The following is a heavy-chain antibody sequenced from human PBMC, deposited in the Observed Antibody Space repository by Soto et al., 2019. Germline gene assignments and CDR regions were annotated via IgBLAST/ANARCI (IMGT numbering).Heavy chain of an antibody. J-gene: IGHJ4*02. Sequence: SETLSLTCAVSGGSISTSNWWGWIRQPPGKGLEWIGYIYYSGTTYYNPSLKSRVTMSVDTSKNQFSLKLTSVTAVDTAVYYCARREIQGPIDYWGQGTLVTVSS. CDR3: ARREIQGPIDY. V-gene: IGHV4-28*01. CDR1: GGSISTSNW. CDR2: IYYSGTT. D-gene: IGHD1-26*01.